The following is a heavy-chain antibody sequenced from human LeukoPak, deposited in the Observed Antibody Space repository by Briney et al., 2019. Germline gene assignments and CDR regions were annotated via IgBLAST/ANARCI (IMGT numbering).Heavy chain of an antibody. CDR3: ARGGLYCSSTSCQGYYYYYMDV. CDR2: IIPIFGTA. J-gene: IGHJ6*03. Sequence: ASVKVSCKASGGTFSSYAISWVRQAPGQGLEWMGGIIPIFGTANYAQKFQGRVTFTTDESTSTAYMELSSLRSEDTAVYYCARGGLYCSSTSCQGYYYYYMDVWGKGTTVTVSS. D-gene: IGHD2-2*01. V-gene: IGHV1-69*05. CDR1: GGTFSSYA.